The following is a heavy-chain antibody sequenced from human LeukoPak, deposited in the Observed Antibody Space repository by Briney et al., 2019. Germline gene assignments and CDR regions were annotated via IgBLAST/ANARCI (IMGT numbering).Heavy chain of an antibody. CDR1: GGSINNYY. J-gene: IGHJ4*02. CDR3: ARHSSLTGWPFDH. Sequence: KPSETLSLTCTVSGGSINNYYWSWLRQPPGKGLEWIGYIYYSGSTNYNPSLKSRVTLSVDTSMNQFSLKLGSVSAADTAVYYCARHSSLTGWPFDHWGQGTLVTVSS. V-gene: IGHV4-59*08. CDR2: IYYSGST. D-gene: IGHD1-1*01.